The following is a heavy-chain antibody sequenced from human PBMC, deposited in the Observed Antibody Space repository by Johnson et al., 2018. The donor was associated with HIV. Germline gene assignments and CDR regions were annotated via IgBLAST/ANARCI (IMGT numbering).Heavy chain of an antibody. J-gene: IGHJ3*02. CDR1: GFTFSTYG. V-gene: IGHV3-33*01. CDR2: MWYDVSNK. Sequence: QVQLVESGGGLVQPGGSLRLSCAASGFTFSTYGMHWVRQAPGKGREWVAVMWYDVSNKYYADSVKVRFTISRDNSKNTLYLQMNSLRTEDTAVYYCARDRWEEPAALDMWGQGTMVTVSS. CDR3: ARDRWEEPAALDM. D-gene: IGHD1-14*01.